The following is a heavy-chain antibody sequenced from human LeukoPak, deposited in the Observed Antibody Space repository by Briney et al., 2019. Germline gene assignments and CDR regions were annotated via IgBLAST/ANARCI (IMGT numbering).Heavy chain of an antibody. CDR1: GFTFDDYG. CDR3: ARSSVGGRGAFDY. V-gene: IGHV3-48*04. D-gene: IGHD6-19*01. CDR2: ISSSSSTI. Sequence: GGSLRLSCAASGFTFDDYGMHWVRQAPGKGLEWVSYISSSSSTIYYTDSVKGRFTISRDNAKNSLYLQMDSLRAEDTAVYYCARSSVGGRGAFDYWGQGTLVTVSS. J-gene: IGHJ4*02.